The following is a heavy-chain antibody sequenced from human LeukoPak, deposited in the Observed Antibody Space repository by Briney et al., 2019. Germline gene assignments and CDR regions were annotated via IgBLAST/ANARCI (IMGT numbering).Heavy chain of an antibody. Sequence: SLSCYCAAYGFTCYDYDMLRVAPAQGQGRVGCTDLSWNSGSIGYADSVKGRFTISRDNAKNSLYLQMNSLRAEDTALYYCAKDTGYDSSGYYDYWGQGTLVTVSS. CDR3: AKDTGYDSSGYYDY. V-gene: IGHV3-9*01. J-gene: IGHJ4*02. CDR2: LSWNSGSI. CDR1: GFTCYDYD. D-gene: IGHD3-22*01.